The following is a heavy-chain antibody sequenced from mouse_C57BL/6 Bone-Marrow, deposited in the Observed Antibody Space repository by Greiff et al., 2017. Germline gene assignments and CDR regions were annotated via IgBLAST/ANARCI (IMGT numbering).Heavy chain of an antibody. J-gene: IGHJ3*01. CDR3: ARHALYDGFAY. Sequence: EVKLMESGGGLVQPGGSLKLSCAASGFTFSDYYMYWVRQTPEKRLEWVAYISNGGGSTYYPDTVKGRFTISRDNAKNTLYLQMSRLKSEDTAMYYCARHALYDGFAYWGQGTLVTVSA. CDR1: GFTFSDYY. CDR2: ISNGGGST. D-gene: IGHD2-12*01. V-gene: IGHV5-12*01.